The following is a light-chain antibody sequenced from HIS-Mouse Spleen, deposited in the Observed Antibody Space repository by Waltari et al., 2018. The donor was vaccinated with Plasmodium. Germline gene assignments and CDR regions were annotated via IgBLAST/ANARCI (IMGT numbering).Light chain of an antibody. V-gene: IGKV1-13*02. CDR3: QQFNSYPQGT. J-gene: IGKJ5*01. Sequence: AIQLTQSPSSLSAAVGARVTITCRVSQGISSAIAWYQQKPGKAPKLLIYDPSSLESGVPSRFSGSGSGTEFTLTISSLQPEDFATYYCQQFNSYPQGTFGQGTRLEIK. CDR2: DPS. CDR1: QGISSA.